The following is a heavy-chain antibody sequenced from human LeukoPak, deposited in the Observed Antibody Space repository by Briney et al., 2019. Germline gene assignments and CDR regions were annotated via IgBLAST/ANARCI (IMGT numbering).Heavy chain of an antibody. Sequence: PGGSPRLSCAASGFTFSSYAMSWVRQAPGKGLEWVSAISGSGGSTYYADSVKGRFTISRDNSKNTLYLQMNSLRAEDTAVYYCAKDKGIAVAGGVWGFDYWGQGTLVTVPS. CDR3: AKDKGIAVAGGVWGFDY. D-gene: IGHD6-19*01. V-gene: IGHV3-23*01. J-gene: IGHJ4*02. CDR2: ISGSGGST. CDR1: GFTFSSYA.